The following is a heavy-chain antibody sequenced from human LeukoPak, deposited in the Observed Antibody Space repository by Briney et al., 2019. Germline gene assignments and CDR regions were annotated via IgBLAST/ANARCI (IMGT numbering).Heavy chain of an antibody. J-gene: IGHJ5*02. CDR2: INHSGST. CDR3: AKNGQSDFSFDP. Sequence: SETLSLTCAVYGGSFSGYYWSWIRQPPGKGLEWIGEINHSGSTNYNPSLKSRVTISVDTSKNQFSLKLSSVTAADTAVYYCAKNGQSDFSFDPWGQGTLVTVSS. D-gene: IGHD2-21*01. CDR1: GGSFSGYY. V-gene: IGHV4-34*01.